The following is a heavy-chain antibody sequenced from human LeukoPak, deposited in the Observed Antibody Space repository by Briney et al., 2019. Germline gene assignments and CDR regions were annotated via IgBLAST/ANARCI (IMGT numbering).Heavy chain of an antibody. V-gene: IGHV3-48*03. CDR3: ARVGTIYYYYMDV. CDR2: ISSGSTI. CDR1: GFTFSSYE. D-gene: IGHD5-24*01. Sequence: GRSLRLSCAASGFTFSSYEMNWVRQAPGKGLEWVSYISSGSTIYYADSVKGRFTISRDNAKNSLYLQMNSLRAEDTAVYYCARVGTIYYYYMDVWGKGTTVTVSS. J-gene: IGHJ6*03.